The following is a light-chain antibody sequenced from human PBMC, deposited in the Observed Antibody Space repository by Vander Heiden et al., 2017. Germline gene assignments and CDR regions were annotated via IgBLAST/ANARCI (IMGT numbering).Light chain of an antibody. CDR2: AAS. J-gene: IGKJ4*01. Sequence: QMTQSPTSLSAYLWYRVTITCRASQTIADYLNWYQQKLGKAPKLLIFAASTLASGVPSRFSGSGSGTEFTLTISSLQPEDFAVYYCQQSYSYPLTFGEGTKVDIK. V-gene: IGKV1-39*01. CDR3: QQSYSYPLT. CDR1: QTIADY.